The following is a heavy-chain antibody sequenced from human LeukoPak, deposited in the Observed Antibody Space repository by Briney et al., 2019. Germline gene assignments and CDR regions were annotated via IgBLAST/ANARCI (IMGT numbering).Heavy chain of an antibody. Sequence: SETLSLTCTVSGGSISSGDYYWSWIRQPPGKGLEWIGYICYSGSTYYNPSLKSRVTISVDTSKNQFSLKLSSVTAADTAVYYCAREGRDWGFDYWGQGTLVTVSS. CDR1: GGSISSGDYY. V-gene: IGHV4-30-4*01. J-gene: IGHJ4*02. CDR3: AREGRDWGFDY. CDR2: ICYSGST. D-gene: IGHD7-27*01.